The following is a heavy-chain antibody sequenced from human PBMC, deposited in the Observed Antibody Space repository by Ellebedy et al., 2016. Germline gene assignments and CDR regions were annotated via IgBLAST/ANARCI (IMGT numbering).Heavy chain of an antibody. CDR2: ISSSGSTI. J-gene: IGHJ6*02. CDR1: GFTFSDYY. CDR3: AKLGCSSTSCYLSDYYYYGMDV. Sequence: GGSLRLXXAASGFTFSDYYMSWIRQAPGKGLEWVSYISSSGSTIYYADSVKGRFTISRDNAKNSLYLQMNSLRAEDTAVYYCAKLGCSSTSCYLSDYYYYGMDVWGQGTTVTVSS. D-gene: IGHD2-2*01. V-gene: IGHV3-11*01.